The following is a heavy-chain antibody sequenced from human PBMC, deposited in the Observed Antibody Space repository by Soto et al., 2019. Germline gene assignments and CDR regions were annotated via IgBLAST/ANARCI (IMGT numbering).Heavy chain of an antibody. CDR1: GFTFSGYS. V-gene: IGHV3-48*02. CDR3: ARVTVAGGNLDX. Sequence: HPGGSLRLSCAASGFTFSGYSMNWVRQDTGQGLARVGYICISSSTKSYAYSVKGRFTISIDNPNNSLYLQMNSLIDEDTAGYYCARVTVAGGNLDXWGQGTMVAVSX. J-gene: IGHJ4*02. CDR2: ICISSSTK. D-gene: IGHD2-21*01.